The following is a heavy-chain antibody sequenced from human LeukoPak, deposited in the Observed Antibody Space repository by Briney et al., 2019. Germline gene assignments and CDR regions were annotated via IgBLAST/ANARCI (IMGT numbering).Heavy chain of an antibody. Sequence: GGSLRLSCAGSGLSLRDYYMNWIRQAPGKGLEWVAYISNDGGTMAYADSVRRRFIVSRDNAKDTLYLQMNNLRAEDTAVYYCARDRGYYYLDVWGKGTTVTVSS. CDR1: GLSLRDYY. V-gene: IGHV3-11*04. CDR3: ARDRGYYYLDV. CDR2: ISNDGGTM. D-gene: IGHD3-10*01. J-gene: IGHJ6*03.